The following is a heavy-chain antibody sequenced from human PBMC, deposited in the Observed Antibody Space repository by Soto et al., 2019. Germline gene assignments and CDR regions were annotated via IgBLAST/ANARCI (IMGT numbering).Heavy chain of an antibody. CDR3: ARAYAWGSTISTFDP. D-gene: IGHD7-27*01. CDR2: IIPFLGRA. Sequence: QVQLVQSGAEVKKPGTSVKVSCKASGGTFSSYAISWVRQAPGQGLEWMGGIIPFLGRANYAQKFQVRVTITADETTSTAYIERSSLRSEDTAVYYCARAYAWGSTISTFDPWGQGTLVTVSS. V-gene: IGHV1-69*01. CDR1: GGTFSSYA. J-gene: IGHJ5*02.